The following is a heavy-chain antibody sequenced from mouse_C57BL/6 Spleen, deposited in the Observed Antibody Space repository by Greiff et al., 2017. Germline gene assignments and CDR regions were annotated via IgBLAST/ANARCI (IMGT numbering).Heavy chain of an antibody. V-gene: IGHV1-61*01. CDR3: AYGSSPWFAY. J-gene: IGHJ3*01. Sequence: QVQLQQPGAELVRPGSSVKLSCKASGYTFTSYWMDWVKQRPGQGLEWIGNIYPSASETHYNQKFKDKATLTVDKSSSTAYIQLSSLTSEESAVYYGAYGSSPWFAYWGQGTLVTVSA. CDR1: GYTFTSYW. CDR2: IYPSASET. D-gene: IGHD1-1*01.